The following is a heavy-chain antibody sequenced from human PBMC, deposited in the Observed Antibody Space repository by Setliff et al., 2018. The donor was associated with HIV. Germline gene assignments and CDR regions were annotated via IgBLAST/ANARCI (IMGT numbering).Heavy chain of an antibody. J-gene: IGHJ3*02. V-gene: IGHV4-59*11. CDR3: ARVQWDLLYVPDAFDI. D-gene: IGHD1-26*01. CDR1: GGSISSHY. Sequence: SETLSLTCTVSGGSISSHYWSWIRQPPGKGLEWIGYIYSTGSTNYNPSLKSRVTISVDTSKNQFSLQLSSVTAADTAVYYCARVQWDLLYVPDAFDIWGQGIVVTVSS. CDR2: IYSTGST.